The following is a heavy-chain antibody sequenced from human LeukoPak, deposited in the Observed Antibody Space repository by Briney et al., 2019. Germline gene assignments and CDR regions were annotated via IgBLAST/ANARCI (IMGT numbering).Heavy chain of an antibody. D-gene: IGHD6-25*01. CDR1: GFTLRVNF. V-gene: IGHV3-11*01. Sequence: PGGSLRLSCAASGFTLRVNFMSWIRQAPGQGLEWVAYSSTSGSTTFYGDSVKGRFTISRDNAKNSVFLEMNSLRADDTAVYYCVREGLTGYFDAWGQGTLVTVSS. J-gene: IGHJ5*02. CDR2: SSTSGSTT. CDR3: VREGLTGYFDA.